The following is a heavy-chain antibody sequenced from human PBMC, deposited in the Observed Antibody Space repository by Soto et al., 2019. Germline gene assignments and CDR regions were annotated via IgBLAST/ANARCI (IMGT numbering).Heavy chain of an antibody. CDR2: IIPVLGIA. CDR3: ARGGLVGTTPLYYYYGMDV. Sequence: QVQLVQSGAEVKKPGSSVRVSCKASGGSFSSYTISWVRQAPGQGLEWMGRIIPVLGIANYAQKFQGRVTITAEKSTSTAYMELSSLRSEDTAVYYCARGGLVGTTPLYYYYGMDVWGQGTTVTVSS. CDR1: GGSFSSYT. V-gene: IGHV1-69*02. J-gene: IGHJ6*02. D-gene: IGHD1-26*01.